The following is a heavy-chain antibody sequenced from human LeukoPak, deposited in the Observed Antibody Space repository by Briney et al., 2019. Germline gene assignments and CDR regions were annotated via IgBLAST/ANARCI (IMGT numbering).Heavy chain of an antibody. CDR3: ANLYSGSPSDAFDV. J-gene: IGHJ3*01. CDR1: GFTFSSYS. V-gene: IGHV3-30*18. D-gene: IGHD1-26*01. Sequence: GGSLRLSCAASGFTFSSYSIHWVRQAPGKGLEWVAVISPDRTYTYYADAVKGRFTISRDNSENTLSLQMNSLRGDDTAVYYCANLYSGSPSDAFDVWGQGTMVTVSS. CDR2: ISPDRTYT.